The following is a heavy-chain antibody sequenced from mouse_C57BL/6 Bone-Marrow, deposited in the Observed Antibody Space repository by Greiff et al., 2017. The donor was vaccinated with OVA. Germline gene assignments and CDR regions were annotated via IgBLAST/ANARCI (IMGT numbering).Heavy chain of an antibody. CDR1: GFSLTSYG. CDR3: ARMGWLLPLYYAMDY. CDR2: IWSGGST. D-gene: IGHD2-3*01. J-gene: IGHJ4*01. Sequence: QVQLQQSGPGLVQPSQSLSITCTVSGFSLTSYGVHWVRQSPGKGLEWLGVIWSGGSTDYNAAFISRLSISKDNSKSQVFFKMNSLQADDTAIYYCARMGWLLPLYYAMDYWGQGTSVTVSS. V-gene: IGHV2-2*01.